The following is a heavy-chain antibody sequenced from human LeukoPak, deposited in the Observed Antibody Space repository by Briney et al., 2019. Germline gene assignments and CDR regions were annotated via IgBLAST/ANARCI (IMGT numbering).Heavy chain of an antibody. CDR1: GFTFSTYG. D-gene: IGHD3-10*01. CDR3: AKAPSGTPYQFDY. J-gene: IGHJ4*02. CDR2: IWYDGSNK. V-gene: IGHV3-33*06. Sequence: GGSLRLSCAASGFTFSTYGMHWVRQAPGKGLEWVAVIWYDGSNKYYAVSVKGRFTISRDNSKNTLYLQMNSLRAEDTAVYYCAKAPSGTPYQFDYWGQGTLVTVSS.